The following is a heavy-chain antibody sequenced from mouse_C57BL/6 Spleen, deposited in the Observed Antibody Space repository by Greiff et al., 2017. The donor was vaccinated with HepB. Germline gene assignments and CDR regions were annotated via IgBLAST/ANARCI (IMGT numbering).Heavy chain of an antibody. J-gene: IGHJ4*01. CDR2: ISSGGSYT. CDR1: GFTFSSYG. V-gene: IGHV5-6*02. CDR3: ARHEVAYYYGSSYGAMDY. D-gene: IGHD1-1*01. Sequence: EVKLEESGGDLVKPGGSLKLSCAASGFTFSSYGMSWVRQTPDKRLEWVATISSGGSYTYYPDSVKGRFTISRDNAKNTLYLQMSSLKSEDTGMYYCARHEVAYYYGSSYGAMDYWGQGTSVTVSS.